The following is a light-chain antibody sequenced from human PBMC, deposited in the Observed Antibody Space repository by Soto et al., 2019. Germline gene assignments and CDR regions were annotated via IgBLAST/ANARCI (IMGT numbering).Light chain of an antibody. CDR3: SSYNSTSTVL. CDR2: DVS. V-gene: IGLV2-14*03. J-gene: IGLJ2*01. CDR1: SSDVGGYNY. Sequence: QSALTQPASVSGSPGQSITISCTGTSSDVGGYNYVSWFQQHPVKAPKLIIYDVSNRPSGVSNRFSGSKSGNTASLTISALQAEDEADYYCSSYNSTSTVLFGGGTKLTVL.